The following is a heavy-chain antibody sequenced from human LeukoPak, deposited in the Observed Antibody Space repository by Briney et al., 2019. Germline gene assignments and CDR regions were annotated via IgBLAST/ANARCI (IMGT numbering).Heavy chain of an antibody. CDR2: ISGSGGST. J-gene: IGHJ4*02. CDR1: GFSFSSYA. V-gene: IGHV3-23*01. Sequence: GGSLRLSCAASGFSFSSYAMTWDRQAPGKGLEWVSSISGSGGSTNYADSVKGRFTISRDNSQNTLFLQMNSLRAEDTAVYYCAPRPTVTIDYWGQGTLVTVSS. CDR3: APRPTVTIDY. D-gene: IGHD4-17*01.